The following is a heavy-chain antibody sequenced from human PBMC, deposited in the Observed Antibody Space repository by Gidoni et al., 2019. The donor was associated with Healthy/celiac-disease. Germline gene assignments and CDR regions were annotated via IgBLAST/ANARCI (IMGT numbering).Heavy chain of an antibody. D-gene: IGHD2-15*01. CDR3: ASELGYCSGGSCQTWNY. J-gene: IGHJ4*02. V-gene: IGHV3-48*01. CDR2: ISSSSSTI. Sequence: EVQLVESGGGLVQPGGSLRLSCAASGFTFSSYSMNWVRQAPGKGLEGVSYISSSSSTIYYADSVKGRFTISRDNAKNSLYLQMNSLRAEDTAVYYCASELGYCSGGSCQTWNYWGQGTLVTVSS. CDR1: GFTFSSYS.